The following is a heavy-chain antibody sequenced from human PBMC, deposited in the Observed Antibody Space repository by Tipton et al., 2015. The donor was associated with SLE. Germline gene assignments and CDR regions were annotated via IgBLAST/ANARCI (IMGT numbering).Heavy chain of an antibody. J-gene: IGHJ4*02. V-gene: IGHV4-34*01. CDR2: INHSGST. Sequence: LRLSCAASGFTFSSYSMNWVRQPPGKGLEWIGEINHSGSTNYNPSLKSRVTISVDTSKNQFSLKLSSVTAADTAVYYCARHSSPADYWGQGTLVTVSS. CDR1: GFTFSSYS. D-gene: IGHD2-15*01. CDR3: ARHSSPADY.